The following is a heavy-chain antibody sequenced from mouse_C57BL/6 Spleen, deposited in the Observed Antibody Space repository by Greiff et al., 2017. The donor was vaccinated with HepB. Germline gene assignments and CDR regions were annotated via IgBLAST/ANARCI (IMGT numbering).Heavy chain of an antibody. CDR1: GYTFTDYN. V-gene: IGHV1-22*01. CDR2: INPNNGGT. J-gene: IGHJ3*01. Sequence: DVKLVESGPELVKPGASVKMSCKASGYTFTDYNMHWVKQSHGKSLEWIGYINPNNGGTSYNQKFKGKATLTVNKSSSTAYMELRSLTSEDAAVYYCARSSTGSWFAYWGQGTLVTVSA. CDR3: ARSSTGSWFAY. D-gene: IGHD4-1*02.